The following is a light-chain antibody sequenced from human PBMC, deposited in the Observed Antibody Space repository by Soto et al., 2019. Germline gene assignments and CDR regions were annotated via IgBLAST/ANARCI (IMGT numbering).Light chain of an antibody. CDR3: QAWDSSTGRV. CDR2: QDS. CDR1: KLGDKY. J-gene: IGLJ1*01. V-gene: IGLV3-1*01. Sequence: YELTQPPSVSVSPGQTASITCSGDKLGDKYACWYQQKPGQSPVLVIYQDSKRPSGIPERFSGSNSGNTATLTISGTQAMDEADYYCQAWDSSTGRVFGTGTKLTVL.